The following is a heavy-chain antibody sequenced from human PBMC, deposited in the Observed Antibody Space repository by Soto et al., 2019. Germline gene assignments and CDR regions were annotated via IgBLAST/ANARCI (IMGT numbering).Heavy chain of an antibody. V-gene: IGHV3-23*01. CDR1: GFTFSSYA. J-gene: IGHJ6*02. CDR2: ISGSGGST. D-gene: IGHD2-15*01. CDR3: ASGACSGGSCYSDRGYYYYGMDV. Sequence: PGGSLRLSCAASGFTFSSYAMSWVRQAPGKGLEWVSAISGSGGSTYYADSVKGRFTISRDNSKNTLYLQMNSLRAEDTAVYYCASGACSGGSCYSDRGYYYYGMDVWGQGTTVTVSS.